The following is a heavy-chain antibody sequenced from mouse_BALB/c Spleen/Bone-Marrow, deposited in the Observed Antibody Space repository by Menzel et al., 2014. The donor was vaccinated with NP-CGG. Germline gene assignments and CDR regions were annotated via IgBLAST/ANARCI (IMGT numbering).Heavy chain of an antibody. V-gene: IGHV1-54*01. Sequence: VQRVESGAELVRPGTSVKVSCKASGYAFTDYLMEWLKQRPGQGLEWIGAINPGSGSTNYNEKFKDKATLTADTSSNTAYMQLSSLTSDDSAVYSCARYDGYLDYWGQGTTLTVSS. D-gene: IGHD2-3*01. CDR2: INPGSGST. CDR3: ARYDGYLDY. J-gene: IGHJ2*01. CDR1: GYAFTDYL.